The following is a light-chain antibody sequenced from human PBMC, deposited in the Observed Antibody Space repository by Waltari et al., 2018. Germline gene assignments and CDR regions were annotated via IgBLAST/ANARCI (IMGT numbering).Light chain of an antibody. J-gene: IGKJ4*01. V-gene: IGKV3-20*01. CDR2: DSS. Sequence: IFLTQSPGTLSLSPGERATPSCRASQYVGSNFLAWYQQKPGQAPRLLIYDSSNRATGIPDRFSGSGSGTDFTLTISGLEPEDFAVYHCHQYGSSPHTFGGGTKVEIE. CDR3: HQYGSSPHT. CDR1: QYVGSNF.